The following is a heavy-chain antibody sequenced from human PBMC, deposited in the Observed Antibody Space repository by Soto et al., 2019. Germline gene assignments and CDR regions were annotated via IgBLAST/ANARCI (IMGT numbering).Heavy chain of an antibody. CDR1: GFSFDNYA. J-gene: IGHJ4*02. CDR2: ISWNSGNT. Sequence: EVQLVESGGGLVQPGRSLRLSCAASGFSFDNYAMHWVRQAPGKGLEWVSSISWNSGNTDYADSVKGRFIISRDSAKXXXXXXXXXXXXXXXXXXXXXXXXQYCSSTNCRAYFDYWGQGTLVTVSS. CDR3: XXXXQYCSSTNCRAYFDY. D-gene: IGHD2-2*01. V-gene: IGHV3-9*01.